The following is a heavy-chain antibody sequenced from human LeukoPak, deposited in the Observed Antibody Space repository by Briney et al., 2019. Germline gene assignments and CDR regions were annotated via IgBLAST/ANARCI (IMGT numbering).Heavy chain of an antibody. D-gene: IGHD3-22*01. CDR1: GYTFTGYY. V-gene: IGHV1-2*02. J-gene: IGHJ4*02. CDR3: ARDADSSGYPHY. CDR2: INPNSGGT. Sequence: GASVKVACKASGYTFTGYYMHWVRQAPGQGLEWMGWINPNSGGTNYAQKFQGRVTMTRDTSISTAYMELSRLRSDDTAVYYCARDADSSGYPHYWGQGTLVTVSS.